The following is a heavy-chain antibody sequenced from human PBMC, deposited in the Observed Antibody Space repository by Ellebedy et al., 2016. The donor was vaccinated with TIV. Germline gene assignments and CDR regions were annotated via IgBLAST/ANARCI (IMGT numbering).Heavy chain of an antibody. J-gene: IGHJ4*02. V-gene: IGHV1-18*01. CDR1: GYTFITYR. CDR3: ARDRGSYAFDF. Sequence: AASVKVSCKASGYTFITYRIAWVRQAPGQGLEWMGCISTYNCETNYAPKLQDRVTMTTDTSTSTVYMELRSLRSDDTALYYCARDRGSYAFDFWGQGALVTVS. D-gene: IGHD1-26*01. CDR2: ISTYNCET.